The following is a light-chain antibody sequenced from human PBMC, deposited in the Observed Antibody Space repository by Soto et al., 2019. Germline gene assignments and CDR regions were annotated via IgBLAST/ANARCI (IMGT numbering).Light chain of an antibody. J-gene: IGKJ4*01. V-gene: IGKV3-20*01. CDR2: GAS. CDR1: QSINSNS. Sequence: EIVLTQSPGTLSLCPGERATLSCRTSQSINSNSLAWYQQKPGQAPRLLIYGASSRASGIPDRFSGRGSGTDFTLTIRRLEPEDFAVYYSQQYGRSPLTFGGGTKVDIK. CDR3: QQYGRSPLT.